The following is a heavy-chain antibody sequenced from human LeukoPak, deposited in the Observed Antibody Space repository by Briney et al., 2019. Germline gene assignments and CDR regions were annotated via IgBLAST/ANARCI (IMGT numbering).Heavy chain of an antibody. V-gene: IGHV3-64D*06. CDR3: VATMVQN. CDR1: GFTFSDYS. CDR2: ISNNGAST. J-gene: IGHJ4*02. D-gene: IGHD4/OR15-4a*01. Sequence: AGSLRLSCSASGFTFSDYSMYWVRQAPGKGLEYVSIISNNGASTYYADSVKGRFTISRDKSKNTLYLQMSSLSTVDTAVYYCVATMVQNWGQGALVTDSS.